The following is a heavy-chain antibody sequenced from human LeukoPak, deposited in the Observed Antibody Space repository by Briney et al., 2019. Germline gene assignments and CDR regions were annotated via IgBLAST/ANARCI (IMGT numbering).Heavy chain of an antibody. CDR3: ARGVRGPYYYYMDV. CDR1: GGSISSYY. CDR2: IYTSGST. J-gene: IGHJ6*03. V-gene: IGHV4-4*07. Sequence: SETLSLTCTVSGGSISSYYWSWIRQPAGKGLEWIGRIYTSGSTNYNSSLKSRVTMSVDTSKNQLSLKLSSVTAADTAVYYCARGVRGPYYYYMDVWGKGTTVTVSS. D-gene: IGHD3-10*01.